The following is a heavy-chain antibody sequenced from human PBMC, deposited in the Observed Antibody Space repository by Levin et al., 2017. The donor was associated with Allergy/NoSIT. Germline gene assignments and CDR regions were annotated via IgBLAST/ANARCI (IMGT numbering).Heavy chain of an antibody. V-gene: IGHV3-49*04. D-gene: IGHD4-23*01. J-gene: IGHJ4*02. CDR1: GFTFADYA. Sequence: GGSLRLSCTTSGFTFADYAINWVRQAPGKGLEWLGFIRSNTFGGSTEYAASVQGRFTVSRDDSRSIAYLQMDSLRTEDTAIYYCARDGLYDHGGNNYFLDYWGQGTLVTASS. CDR2: IRSNTFGGST. CDR3: ARDGLYDHGGNNYFLDY.